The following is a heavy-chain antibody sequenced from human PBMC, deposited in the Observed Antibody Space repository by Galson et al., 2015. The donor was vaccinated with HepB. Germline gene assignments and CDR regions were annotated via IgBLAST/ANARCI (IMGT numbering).Heavy chain of an antibody. CDR3: ARGEYYDFWSGAHYYYYYMGV. CDR1: GFTFSDYY. D-gene: IGHD3-3*01. J-gene: IGHJ6*03. CDR2: ISSSGSTI. V-gene: IGHV3-11*01. Sequence: SLRLSCAASGFTFSDYYMSWIRQAPGKGLEWVSYISSSGSTIYYADSVKGRFTISRDNAKNSLYLQMNSLRAEDTAVYYCARGEYYDFWSGAHYYYYYMGVWGKGTTVTVSS.